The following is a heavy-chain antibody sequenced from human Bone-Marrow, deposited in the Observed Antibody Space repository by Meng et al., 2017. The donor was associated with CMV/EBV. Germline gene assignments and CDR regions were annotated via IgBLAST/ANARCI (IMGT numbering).Heavy chain of an antibody. V-gene: IGHV1-8*01. CDR1: GYTFTNYD. CDR3: ARMTSGSSAWYGSMDV. D-gene: IGHD6-19*01. J-gene: IGHJ6*02. Sequence: ASVKVSCKASGYTFTNYDINWVRQATGQGLEWMGWMNPNSGNTGYTQKFQGRVTMTRNTPITTAYMELSSLRSEDTAVYYCARMTSGSSAWYGSMDVWGQGTMVTVSS. CDR2: MNPNSGNT.